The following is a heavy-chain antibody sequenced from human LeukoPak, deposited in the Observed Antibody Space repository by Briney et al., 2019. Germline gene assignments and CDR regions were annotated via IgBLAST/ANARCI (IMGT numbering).Heavy chain of an antibody. V-gene: IGHV3-48*03. CDR2: ISISGSTI. D-gene: IGHD4-23*01. J-gene: IGHJ4*02. CDR1: GFTFGTYE. CDR3: ARVHYFYGGNSEVYFDY. Sequence: GGSLRLSCAASGFTFGTYEMNWVRQAPGKGLEWVSYISISGSTIYYADSVKGRFTISRDNAKNSLYLQMNSLRAEDKAVYYCARVHYFYGGNSEVYFDYWGQGTLVTVSS.